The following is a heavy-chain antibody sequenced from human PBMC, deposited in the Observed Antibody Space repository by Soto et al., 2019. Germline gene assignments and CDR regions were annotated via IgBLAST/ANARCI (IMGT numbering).Heavy chain of an antibody. CDR1: GFSFSIFA. J-gene: IGHJ5*02. CDR2: ISASGGST. CDR3: ARRTNGVCS. Sequence: EVPLLESGGGLVQPGGSLRLSCAASGFSFSIFAMSWVRQAPGKGLEWVSSISASGGSTFYADSVRGRFTISRDNSKNTLYLQMNSLTPEDTAVYYCARRTNGVCSWGQGTLVSVSS. V-gene: IGHV3-23*01. D-gene: IGHD2-8*01.